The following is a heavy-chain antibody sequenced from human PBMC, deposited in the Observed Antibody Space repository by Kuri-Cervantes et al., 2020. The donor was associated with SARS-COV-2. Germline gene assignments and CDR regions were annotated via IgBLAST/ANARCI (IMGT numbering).Heavy chain of an antibody. J-gene: IGHJ4*02. CDR1: GFTFDDYG. CDR3: ARAGTSGSYLGY. Sequence: GESLKISCAASGFTFDDYGMSWVRQAPGEGLEWVSGINWSGVRTGYTDSVNGRFTISRDNAKNSLYLQMNSLRAEDTAFYYCARAGTSGSYLGYWGQGTLVTVSS. V-gene: IGHV3-20*04. CDR2: INWSGVRT. D-gene: IGHD1-26*01.